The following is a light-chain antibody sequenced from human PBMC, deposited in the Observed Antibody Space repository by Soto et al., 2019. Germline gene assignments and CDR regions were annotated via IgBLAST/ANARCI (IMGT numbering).Light chain of an antibody. CDR2: LAS. CDR1: QSLLHSNGYNY. J-gene: IGKJ2*01. CDR3: MQAPQNSLYT. V-gene: IGKV2-28*01. Sequence: DIVMTQSPLSLPVTPGEPASISCRSSQSLLHSNGYNYLDWYLQQPGQSPQLLIYLASIRASGISDRFSGSGSGTDFTLKISRVEDEDVGVYYCMQAPQNSLYTFGQGTKVAIK.